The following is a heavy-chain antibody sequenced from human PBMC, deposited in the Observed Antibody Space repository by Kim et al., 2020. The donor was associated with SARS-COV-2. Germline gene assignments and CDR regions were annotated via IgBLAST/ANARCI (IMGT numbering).Heavy chain of an antibody. V-gene: IGHV4-34*01. CDR1: GGSFSGYY. CDR2: INHSGST. Sequence: SETLSLTCAVYGGSFSGYYWSWIRQPPGKGLEWIGEINHSGSTNYNPSLKSRVTISVDTSKNQFSLKLSSVTAADTAVYYCAGKYYDFWSGSPGGYSGYWGQGTLVTVSS. J-gene: IGHJ4*02. D-gene: IGHD3-3*01. CDR3: AGKYYDFWSGSPGGYSGY.